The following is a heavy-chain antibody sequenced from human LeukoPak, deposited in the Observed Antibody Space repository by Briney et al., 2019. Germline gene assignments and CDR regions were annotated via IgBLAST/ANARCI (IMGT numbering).Heavy chain of an antibody. CDR3: ARHGGYSSPQPFFDY. CDR1: GGSITSDIFY. CDR2: IHNSRGT. D-gene: IGHD6-13*01. J-gene: IGHJ4*02. Sequence: PSETLSLTCTVSGGSITSDIFYWNWIRQHPGKGLEWIGSIHNSRGTSYNPSLKSRVTISVDTSKNQFSLKLSSVTAADTAVYYCARHGGYSSPQPFFDYWGQGTLVTVSS. V-gene: IGHV4-39*01.